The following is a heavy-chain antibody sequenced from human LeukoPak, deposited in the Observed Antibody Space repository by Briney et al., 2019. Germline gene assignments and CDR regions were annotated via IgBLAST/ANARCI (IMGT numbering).Heavy chain of an antibody. J-gene: IGHJ5*02. CDR3: AAGQRGLWFGELYNWFDP. CDR2: IYYSGST. D-gene: IGHD3-10*01. Sequence: PSETLSLTCTVSGGSISSYYWSWIRQPPGKGLEWIGYIYYSGSTNYNPSLKSRVTISVDTSKNQFSLKLSSVTAADTAVYYCAAGQRGLWFGELYNWFDPWGQGTLVTVSS. V-gene: IGHV4-59*01. CDR1: GGSISSYY.